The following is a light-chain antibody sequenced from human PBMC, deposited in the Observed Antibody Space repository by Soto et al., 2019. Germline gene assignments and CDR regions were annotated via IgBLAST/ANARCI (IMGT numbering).Light chain of an antibody. CDR2: EGS. CDR3: CSYAGSSTLYV. V-gene: IGLV2-23*01. Sequence: QSALTQPASVSGSPGQSITISCTGTSSDVGSYNLVSWYQQHPGKAPKLMIYEGSKRPSGVSNRFSGSKSGNTASLTISGLQAEDEADYYCCSYAGSSTLYVFGTVTKVTVL. J-gene: IGLJ1*01. CDR1: SSDVGSYNL.